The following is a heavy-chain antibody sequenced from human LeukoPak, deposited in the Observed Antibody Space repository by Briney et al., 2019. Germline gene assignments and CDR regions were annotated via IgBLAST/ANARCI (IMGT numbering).Heavy chain of an antibody. Sequence: GGSLRLSCAASGFTFSNAWMTWVRQAPGRGLEWVGRIKSKSEGETTDYAVPVKGKFTISRDDSKNTLYLQMNSLQTEDTAVYYCTADFVVVPAAPNFDYWGQGTLVTVSS. D-gene: IGHD2-2*01. CDR3: TADFVVVPAAPNFDY. J-gene: IGHJ4*02. CDR2: IKSKSEGETT. CDR1: GFTFSNAW. V-gene: IGHV3-15*01.